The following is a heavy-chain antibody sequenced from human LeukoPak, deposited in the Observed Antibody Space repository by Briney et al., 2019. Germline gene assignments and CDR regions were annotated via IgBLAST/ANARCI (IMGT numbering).Heavy chain of an antibody. D-gene: IGHD3-3*01. CDR3: ARGGGSGYYWSDYYGMDV. CDR1: GYTFTSYD. J-gene: IGHJ6*02. V-gene: IGHV1-8*01. CDR2: MNPNSGNT. Sequence: ASVKVSCKASGYTFTSYDINWVRQATGQGLEWMGWMNPNSGNTGYAQKFQGRVTMTRNTSISTAYMELSSLRSEDTAVYYCARGGGSGYYWSDYYGMDVWGQGPTVTVSS.